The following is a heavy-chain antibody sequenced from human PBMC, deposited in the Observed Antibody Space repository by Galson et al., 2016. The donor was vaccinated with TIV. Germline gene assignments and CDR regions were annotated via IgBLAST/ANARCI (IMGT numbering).Heavy chain of an antibody. CDR2: IRGNGREK. V-gene: IGHV3-23*01. CDR1: GFIFSDYA. D-gene: IGHD2/OR15-2a*01. J-gene: IGHJ3*01. Sequence: SLRLSCADSGFIFSDYALSWVRQAPGKGLEWVSGIRGNGREKYYVDSVKGRFTISRDNSKNRLYLQMSSLRAEDTALYYCAKDSFYDSEAFDAWGQGTMVTASS. CDR3: AKDSFYDSEAFDA.